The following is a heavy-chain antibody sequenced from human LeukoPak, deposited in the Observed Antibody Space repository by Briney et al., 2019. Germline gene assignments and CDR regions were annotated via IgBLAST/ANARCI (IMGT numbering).Heavy chain of an antibody. CDR2: IKQGGSEK. CDR1: GFTFDDYA. D-gene: IGHD2/OR15-2a*01. CDR3: AKNIRETRNGAFDI. Sequence: GGSLRLSCAASGFTFDDYAMHWVRQAPGKGLEWVANIKQGGSEKYYVDSVKGRFTISRDNAKNSLYLQMNSLRAEDTAVYYCAKNIRETRNGAFDIWGQGTMVTVSS. V-gene: IGHV3-7*03. J-gene: IGHJ3*02.